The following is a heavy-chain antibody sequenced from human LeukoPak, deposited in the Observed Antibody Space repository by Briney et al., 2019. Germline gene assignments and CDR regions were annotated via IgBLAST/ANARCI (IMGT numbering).Heavy chain of an antibody. J-gene: IGHJ4*02. V-gene: IGHV1-2*02. Sequence: ASVKVSCKASGYTFTGYYVHWVRQAPGQGLEWMGWINPNNGGTNYAQRFQGRVTVTRDTSISTSYMELSRLKSVDMAMYYCARGVVDVSLDYWGQGSLVTVSS. CDR2: INPNNGGT. CDR1: GYTFTGYY. D-gene: IGHD3-22*01. CDR3: ARGVVDVSLDY.